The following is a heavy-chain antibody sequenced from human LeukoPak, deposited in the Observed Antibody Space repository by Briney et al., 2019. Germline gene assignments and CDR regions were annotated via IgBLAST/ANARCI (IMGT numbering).Heavy chain of an antibody. J-gene: IGHJ4*02. CDR3: ARWCSGGSCYLPH. CDR1: GFTFSSYS. D-gene: IGHD2-15*01. CDR2: ISSSSSYI. V-gene: IGHV3-21*01. Sequence: PGGSLRFSCAASGFTFSSYSMNWVRQAPGKGLEWVSSISSSSSYIYYADSVKGRFTISRDNAKNSLYLQMNSLRAEDTAVYYCARWCSGGSCYLPHWGQGTLVTVSS.